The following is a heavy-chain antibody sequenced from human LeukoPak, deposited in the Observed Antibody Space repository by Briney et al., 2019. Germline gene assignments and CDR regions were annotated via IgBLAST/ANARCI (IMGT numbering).Heavy chain of an antibody. Sequence: PGGSLRLSCAASGFTFSSYGMHWVRQAPGKGLEWVAFIRYDGGNKYYADSVKGRFTISRDNSKNTLYLQMNSLRAEDTAVYYCAKTYYYGSGSHHDAFDIWGQGTMVTVSS. D-gene: IGHD3-10*01. CDR1: GFTFSSYG. J-gene: IGHJ3*02. V-gene: IGHV3-30*02. CDR3: AKTYYYGSGSHHDAFDI. CDR2: IRYDGGNK.